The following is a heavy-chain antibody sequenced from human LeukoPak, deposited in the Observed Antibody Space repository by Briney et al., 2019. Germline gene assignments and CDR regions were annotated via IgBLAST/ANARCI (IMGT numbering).Heavy chain of an antibody. Sequence: SETLSLTCTVSGSSISSYYWSWIRQPPGKGLERIGYISYSGFTNYNPSLKSRVTISVDTSKNQFSLKLSSVTAADTAVYYCATSYNWNLHAFDIWGQGTMVTVSS. D-gene: IGHD1-7*01. CDR3: ATSYNWNLHAFDI. V-gene: IGHV4-59*12. J-gene: IGHJ3*02. CDR1: GSSISSYY. CDR2: ISYSGFT.